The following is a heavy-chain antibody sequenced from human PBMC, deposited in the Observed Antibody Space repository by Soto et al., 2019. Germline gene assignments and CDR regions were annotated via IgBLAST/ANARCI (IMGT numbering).Heavy chain of an antibody. CDR2: ISYDGSNK. CDR1: GFTFSSYA. CDR3: ARDRPLAAAGDSGWYVNDY. Sequence: GGSLRLSCAASGFTFSSYAMHWVRQAPGKGLEWVAVISYDGSNKYYADSVKGRFTISRDNSKNTLYLQMNSLRAEDTAVYYCARDRPLAAAGDSGWYVNDYWGQGTLVTVSS. J-gene: IGHJ4*02. V-gene: IGHV3-30-3*01. D-gene: IGHD6-13*01.